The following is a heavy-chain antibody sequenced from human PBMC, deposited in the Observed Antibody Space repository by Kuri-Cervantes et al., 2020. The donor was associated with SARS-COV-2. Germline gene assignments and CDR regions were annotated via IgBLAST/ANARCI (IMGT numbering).Heavy chain of an antibody. Sequence: SETLSLTCTVSGGSISSYYWSWIQQPPGKGLEWIGYIYYSGSTNYNPSLKSRVTISVDTSKNQFSLKLSSVTAADTAVYYCARGTYYDFWSGYNYYGMDVWGQGTTVTVSS. CDR2: IYYSGST. V-gene: IGHV4-59*01. D-gene: IGHD3-3*01. CDR3: ARGTYYDFWSGYNYYGMDV. CDR1: GGSISSYY. J-gene: IGHJ6*02.